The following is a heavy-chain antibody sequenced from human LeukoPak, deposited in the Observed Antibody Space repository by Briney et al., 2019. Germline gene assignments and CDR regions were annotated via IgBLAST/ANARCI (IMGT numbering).Heavy chain of an antibody. V-gene: IGHV1-69*13. CDR1: GGTFIRYA. CDR3: ARLPLTGYSRGYYYGMDV. CDR2: IIPIFGTA. D-gene: IGHD3-9*01. J-gene: IGHJ6*02. Sequence: SVKVSCKASGGTFIRYAISWVRQAPGQGLEWMGGIIPIFGTANHAQKFQGRVTITADESTSTAYMELSSLRSEDTAVYYCARLPLTGYSRGYYYGMDVWGQGTTVTVSS.